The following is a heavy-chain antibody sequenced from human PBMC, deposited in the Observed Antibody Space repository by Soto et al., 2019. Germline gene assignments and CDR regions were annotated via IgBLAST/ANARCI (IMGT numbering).Heavy chain of an antibody. Sequence: GGSLRLSCAASGFSFSDFSMNWVRQVPGKGLEWVSGISWNSGSIGYADSVKGRFTISRDNAKNSLYLQMNSLRAEDTALYYCVKDCKERHDAYDIPSQGTTDIGSS. CDR2: ISWNSGSI. D-gene: IGHD1-1*01. V-gene: IGHV3-9*01. CDR1: GFSFSDFS. J-gene: IGHJ3*02. CDR3: VKDCKERHDAYDI.